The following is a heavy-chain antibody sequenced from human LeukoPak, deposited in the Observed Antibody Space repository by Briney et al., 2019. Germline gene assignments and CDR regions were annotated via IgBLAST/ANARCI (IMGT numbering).Heavy chain of an antibody. J-gene: IGHJ4*02. CDR1: GYTFTSYY. CDR3: ARDRADFRWLQLGELGY. Sequence: GASVKVSCKASGYTFTSYYMHWVRQAPGQGLEWMGIINPSGGSTSYAQKFQGRVTMTRDTSTSTVYMELSSLRSEDTAVYYCARDRADFRWLQLGELGYWGQGTLVTVSS. CDR2: INPSGGST. D-gene: IGHD5-24*01. V-gene: IGHV1-46*01.